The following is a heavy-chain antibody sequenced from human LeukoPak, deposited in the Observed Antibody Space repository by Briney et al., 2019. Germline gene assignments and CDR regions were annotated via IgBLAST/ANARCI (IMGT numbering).Heavy chain of an antibody. V-gene: IGHV3-21*01. J-gene: IGHJ3*02. CDR1: GFTFSSYA. D-gene: IGHD3-22*01. Sequence: GRSLRLSCAASGFTFSSYAMNWVRQAPGKGLEWVSSISSSSSYIYYADSVKGRFTISRDNAKNSLYLQMNSLRAEDTAVYYCARDIPYEYDSSGYKSGGAFYIWGQGTMVTVSS. CDR2: ISSSSSYI. CDR3: ARDIPYEYDSSGYKSGGAFYI.